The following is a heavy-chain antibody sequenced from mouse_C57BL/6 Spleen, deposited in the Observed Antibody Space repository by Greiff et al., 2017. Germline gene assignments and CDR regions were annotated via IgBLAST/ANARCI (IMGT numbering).Heavy chain of an antibody. D-gene: IGHD1-1*01. V-gene: IGHV1-31*01. J-gene: IGHJ4*01. CDR1: GYSFTGYY. CDR3: ARSTYGSSPWGYAMDY. CDR2: IYPYNGVS. Sequence: EVQRVESGPELVKPGASVKISCKASGYSFTGYYMHWVKQSHGNILDWIGYIYPYNGVSSYNQKFKGKATLTVDKSSSTAYMELRSLTSEDSAVYYCARSTYGSSPWGYAMDYWGQGTSVTVSS.